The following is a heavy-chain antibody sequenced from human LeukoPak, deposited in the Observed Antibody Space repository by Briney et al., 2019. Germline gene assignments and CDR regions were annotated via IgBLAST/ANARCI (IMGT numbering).Heavy chain of an antibody. V-gene: IGHV6-1*01. D-gene: IGHD6-19*01. CDR3: ARVEYSSGWYELDY. Sequence: SQTLSLTCAISGDSVSSNSAAWNWLRQSPSRGLEWLGRTYYRSKWYNDYAVSVKSLITINPDTSKNQFSLQLNSVTPEDTAVYYCARVEYSSGWYELDYWGQGTLVTVSS. CDR2: TYYRSKWYN. CDR1: GDSVSSNSAA. J-gene: IGHJ4*02.